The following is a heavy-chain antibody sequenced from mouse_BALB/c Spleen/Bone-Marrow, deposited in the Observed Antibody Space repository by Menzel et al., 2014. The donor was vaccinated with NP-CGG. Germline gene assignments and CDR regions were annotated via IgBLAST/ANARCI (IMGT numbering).Heavy chain of an antibody. CDR1: GYSITSGYS. Sequence: EVQLQESGPDLVKPSQSLSLTCTVTGYSITSGYSWHWIRQFPGNKLEWMGYIHYSGSTNYNPSLKSRISITRDTSKNQFFLQLNSVTSEDTATYYGARGYYCGSSRYAMDYWGQGTSVTVTS. CDR2: IHYSGST. D-gene: IGHD1-1*01. J-gene: IGHJ4*01. V-gene: IGHV3-1*02. CDR3: ARGYYCGSSRYAMDY.